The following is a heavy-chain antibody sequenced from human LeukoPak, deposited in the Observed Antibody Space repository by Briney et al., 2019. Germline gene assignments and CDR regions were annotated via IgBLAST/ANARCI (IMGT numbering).Heavy chain of an antibody. J-gene: IGHJ3*02. CDR3: ARRGYYDSSGYIDAFDI. CDR1: EYSFSNYW. CDR2: IYPDDSDT. D-gene: IGHD3-22*01. Sequence: GESLKISCKGSEYSFSNYWLGWVRQMPGKGLEWMGIIYPDDSDTRYSPSFQGQVTISADKSISTAYLQWSSLKASDTAMYYCARRGYYDSSGYIDAFDIWGQGTMVTVSS. V-gene: IGHV5-51*01.